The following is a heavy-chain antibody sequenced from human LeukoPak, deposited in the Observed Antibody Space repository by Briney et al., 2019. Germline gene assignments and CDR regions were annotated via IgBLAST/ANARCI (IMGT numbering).Heavy chain of an antibody. J-gene: IGHJ6*02. D-gene: IGHD6-6*01. CDR3: ARGTSSVGGLDV. V-gene: IGHV3-11*06. Sequence: GGSLRLSCAASRFTFSDYYMSWIRQAPGKGLEWLSYVTGSGTYTNYADSVKGRFTISRDNAENSLFLQMNSLRAEDTAVYYCARGTSSVGGLDVWGQGTTVTVS. CDR1: RFTFSDYY. CDR2: VTGSGTYT.